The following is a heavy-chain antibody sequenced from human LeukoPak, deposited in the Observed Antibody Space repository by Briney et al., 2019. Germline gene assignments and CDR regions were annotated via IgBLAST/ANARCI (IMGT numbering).Heavy chain of an antibody. CDR2: IYYSGTT. V-gene: IGHV4-59*01. D-gene: IGHD5-18*01. Sequence: PSGTLSLTCTVSGGSICSYYWSWIRQPPGKGLEWVAYIYYSGTTNYDPSLKSRVTISVDTSKNQLAPKLNSVAAGDTAVYYCARGSYGYSCGHGLDYWGQGTLVTVSS. J-gene: IGHJ4*02. CDR1: GGSICSYY. CDR3: ARGSYGYSCGHGLDY.